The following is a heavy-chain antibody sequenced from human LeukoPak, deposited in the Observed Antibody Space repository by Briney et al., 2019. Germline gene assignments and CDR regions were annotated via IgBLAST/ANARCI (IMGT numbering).Heavy chain of an antibody. J-gene: IGHJ4*02. D-gene: IGHD4-23*01. CDR2: IYPGDSDT. Sequence: GESLKISCKASGYSFTDYWIVWVRQMPGKGLEWMGAIYPGDSDTRYSPTLDGQVTISADKSVSTTYLQWSSLQASDTAMYYCARPSSLYGGTSEDYWGQGTLVTVSS. CDR3: ARPSSLYGGTSEDY. V-gene: IGHV5-51*01. CDR1: GYSFTDYW.